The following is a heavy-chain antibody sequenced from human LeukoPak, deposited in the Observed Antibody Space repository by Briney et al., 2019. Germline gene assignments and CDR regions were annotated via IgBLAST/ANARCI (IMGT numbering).Heavy chain of an antibody. CDR1: GYTFTIYG. J-gene: IGHJ5*02. CDR3: ARDAYCGGDCFSPFFWFDP. Sequence: ASVKVSCKASGYTFTIYGISWVRQAPGQGLEWMGWISAYNGNTNYAQKLQGRVTMTTDTSTSTAYMELRSLRSDDTAVYYCARDAYCGGDCFSPFFWFDPWGQGTLVTVSS. V-gene: IGHV1-18*01. D-gene: IGHD2-21*02. CDR2: ISAYNGNT.